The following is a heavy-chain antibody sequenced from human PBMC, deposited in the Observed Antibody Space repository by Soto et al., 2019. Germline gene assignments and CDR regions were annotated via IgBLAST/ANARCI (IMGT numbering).Heavy chain of an antibody. CDR1: GYSFTSYW. CDR3: ARQGRIYSSSSPPYYYGMDV. D-gene: IGHD6-6*01. Sequence: PGESLKISCKGSGYSFTSYWIGWVRQMPGKGLEWMGIIYPGDSDTRYSPSFQGQVPISADKSISTACLQWSSLKASDTAMYYCARQGRIYSSSSPPYYYGMDVWGQGTTVTVSS. V-gene: IGHV5-51*01. CDR2: IYPGDSDT. J-gene: IGHJ6*02.